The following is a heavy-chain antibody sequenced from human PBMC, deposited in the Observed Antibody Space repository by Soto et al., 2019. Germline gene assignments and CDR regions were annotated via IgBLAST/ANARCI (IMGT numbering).Heavy chain of an antibody. Sequence: VQLVESGGGVVQPGRSLRLSCAASGFTFSSYGMHWVRQAPGKGLEWVAVIWYDGSNKYYADSVKGRFTISRDNSKNTLYLQMNSLRAEDTAVYYCARDGYSSSWSHYYYYYYMDVWGKGTTVTVSS. CDR1: GFTFSSYG. CDR3: ARDGYSSSWSHYYYYYYMDV. J-gene: IGHJ6*03. V-gene: IGHV3-33*01. D-gene: IGHD6-13*01. CDR2: IWYDGSNK.